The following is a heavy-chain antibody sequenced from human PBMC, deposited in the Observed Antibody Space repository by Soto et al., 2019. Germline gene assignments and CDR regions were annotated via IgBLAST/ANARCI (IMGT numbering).Heavy chain of an antibody. V-gene: IGHV3-23*01. CDR2: ISGSGDRT. Sequence: PGGSLRLSCVVSGLTFSRYVMSWVRQAPGKGLEWVSIISGSGDRTFYADSVKGRFTISRDNSKNTLYLQMNSLRAEDTAVYYCAGRYCSGGSCYSAYYYYYGLAVWGQVTTATV. D-gene: IGHD2-15*01. CDR3: AGRYCSGGSCYSAYYYYYGLAV. J-gene: IGHJ6*02. CDR1: GLTFSRYV.